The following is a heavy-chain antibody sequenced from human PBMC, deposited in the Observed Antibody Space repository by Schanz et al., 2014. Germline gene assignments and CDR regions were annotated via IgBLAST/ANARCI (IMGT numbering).Heavy chain of an antibody. J-gene: IGHJ4*02. CDR1: GFAFSVYG. V-gene: IGHV3-33*01. Sequence: QVQMVESGGGVVQPGRSLRLSCAASGFAFSVYGMHWVRQAPGKGPEWVAVIWSDGSTKYYADSVKGRFTISRDNSKNTLYLQMNSLRADDTAVYYCARANYRRKINFDYWGRGTLVTVSA. D-gene: IGHD3-10*01. CDR3: ARANYRRKINFDY. CDR2: IWSDGSTK.